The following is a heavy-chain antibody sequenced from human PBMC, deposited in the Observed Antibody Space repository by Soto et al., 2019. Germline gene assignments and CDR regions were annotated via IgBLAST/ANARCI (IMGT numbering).Heavy chain of an antibody. CDR2: IFPSDSDT. D-gene: IGHD3-22*01. CDR1: GYRFTSYW. Sequence: PGESLKTSCRTSGYRFTSYWIAWVRQMPGKGLEWMGIIFPSDSDTRYSPSFQGQVTISADSSTSTVFLQWASLKASDTAVYFCARKDKSGYFNWFDPWGHGTLVTVSS. J-gene: IGHJ5*02. CDR3: ARKDKSGYFNWFDP. V-gene: IGHV5-51*01.